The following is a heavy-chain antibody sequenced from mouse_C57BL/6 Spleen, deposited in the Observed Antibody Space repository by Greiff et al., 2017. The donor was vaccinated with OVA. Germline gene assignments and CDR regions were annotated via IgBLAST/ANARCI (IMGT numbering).Heavy chain of an antibody. CDR2: IDPSDSET. CDR3: ARNDHLGFAY. D-gene: IGHD2-12*01. J-gene: IGHJ3*01. V-gene: IGHV1-52*01. Sequence: QVQLQQPGAELVRPGSSVKLSCKASGYTFTSYWMHWVKQRPIQGLEWIGNIDPSDSETHYNQKFKDKATLTVDKSSSTAYMQLSSLTSADSAVYYCARNDHLGFAYWGQGTLVTVSA. CDR1: GYTFTSYW.